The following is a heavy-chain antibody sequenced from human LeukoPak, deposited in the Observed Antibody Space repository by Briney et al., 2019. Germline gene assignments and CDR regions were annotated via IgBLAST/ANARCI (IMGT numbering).Heavy chain of an antibody. D-gene: IGHD1-26*01. Sequence: SETLSLTCTVSGGSISSYYWSWIRQPPGKGLEWIGHVYYSGSTNYNPSLKSRVTISVDTSKNQFSLKLSSVTAADTAVYYCAGGPYSGSYYVDYWGQGTLVTVSS. CDR2: VYYSGST. CDR3: AGGPYSGSYYVDY. V-gene: IGHV4-59*01. J-gene: IGHJ4*02. CDR1: GGSISSYY.